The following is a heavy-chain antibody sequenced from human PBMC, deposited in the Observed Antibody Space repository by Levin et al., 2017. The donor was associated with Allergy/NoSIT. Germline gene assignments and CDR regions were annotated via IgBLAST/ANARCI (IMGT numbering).Heavy chain of an antibody. D-gene: IGHD3-10*01. Sequence: SETLSLTCTVSGGSVSSSTCYWGWVRQPPGTGLEWIGSIYYSGSTYYNPSLKSRVTISVDTSKNQFSLKLRSVTAADTAVYYCARDERGGPSDDAFEIWGQGTMVTVFS. J-gene: IGHJ3*02. CDR2: IYYSGST. V-gene: IGHV4-39*07. CDR1: GGSVSSSTCY. CDR3: ARDERGGPSDDAFEI.